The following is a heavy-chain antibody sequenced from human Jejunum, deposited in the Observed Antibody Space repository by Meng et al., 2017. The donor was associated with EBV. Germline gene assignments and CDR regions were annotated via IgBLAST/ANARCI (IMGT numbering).Heavy chain of an antibody. CDR1: GASISSSHW. J-gene: IGHJ5*02. V-gene: IGHV4-4*02. CDR2: IYYTGRT. Sequence: VQVQGLGPGVVPPSGPLSLTCAVSGASISSSHWWSWVRQAPGEGLEWIGEIYYTGRTNYNPSLKSRVSMSIDKSKNQFSLNLNSVTVADTAVYYCATSMSGYSYGYSWGQGTLVTVSS. D-gene: IGHD5-12*01. CDR3: ATSMSGYSYGYS.